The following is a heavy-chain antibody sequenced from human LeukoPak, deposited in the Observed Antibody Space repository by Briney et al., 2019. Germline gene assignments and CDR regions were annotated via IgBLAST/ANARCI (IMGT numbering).Heavy chain of an antibody. V-gene: IGHV3-30-3*01. J-gene: IGHJ4*02. Sequence: PGRSLRLSCAASGFTLSSYAMHWVRQAPGKGLEWVAVISYDGSNKYYADSVKGRFTISRDNSKNTLYLQMNSLRAEDTAVYYCARNMVRGVYYFDYWGQGTLVTVSS. D-gene: IGHD3-10*01. CDR3: ARNMVRGVYYFDY. CDR1: GFTLSSYA. CDR2: ISYDGSNK.